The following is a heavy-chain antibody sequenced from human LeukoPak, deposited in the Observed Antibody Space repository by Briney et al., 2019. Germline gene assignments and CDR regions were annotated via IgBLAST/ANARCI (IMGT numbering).Heavy chain of an antibody. CDR3: ARGERDYEYYFDY. CDR2: IYYSGST. CDR1: GGSISSSYYY. V-gene: IGHV4-39*01. Sequence: KPSETLSLTCTVSGGSISSSYYYWGWIRQPPGKGLEWIGSIYYSGSTYYNPSLKSRVTISVDTSKNQFSLKLSSVTAADTAVYYCARGERDYEYYFDYWGQGTLVTVSS. D-gene: IGHD4-17*01. J-gene: IGHJ4*02.